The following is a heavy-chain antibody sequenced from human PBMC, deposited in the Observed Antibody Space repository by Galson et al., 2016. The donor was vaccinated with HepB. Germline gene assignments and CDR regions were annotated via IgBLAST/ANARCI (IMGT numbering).Heavy chain of an antibody. V-gene: IGHV1-18*01. D-gene: IGHD2-2*01. CDR3: ARDPRKIRYQLLEMYYYYYAMDV. CDR1: GYTFTTYG. J-gene: IGHJ6*02. CDR2: ISAYNGNT. Sequence: SVKVSCKASGYTFTTYGISWVRQAPGQGLEWMGWISAYNGNTNYAQELQGRVTMTTDTSTSTAYMELRSLRSDDTAVYYCARDPRKIRYQLLEMYYYYYAMDVWGQGTTVTVSS.